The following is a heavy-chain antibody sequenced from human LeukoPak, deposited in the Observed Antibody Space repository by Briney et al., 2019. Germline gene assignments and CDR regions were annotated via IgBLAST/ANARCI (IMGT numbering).Heavy chain of an antibody. J-gene: IGHJ4*02. Sequence: QPGGSLRLSCAASGFTFSSYAMGGVRQAPGRGRGWVSAFTASGGNTYYADSVKGRFTISRDNSKNTLYLQVNSLRAEDTAVYYCAKGNGYSYGRYYFDYWGQGTLVTVSS. CDR3: AKGNGYSYGRYYFDY. V-gene: IGHV3-23*01. D-gene: IGHD5-18*01. CDR2: FTASGGNT. CDR1: GFTFSSYA.